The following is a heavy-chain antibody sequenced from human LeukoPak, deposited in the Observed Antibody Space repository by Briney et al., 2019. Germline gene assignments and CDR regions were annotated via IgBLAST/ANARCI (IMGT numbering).Heavy chain of an antibody. D-gene: IGHD3-22*01. Sequence: GGSLRLSCTASGFAFSSYAMSWVRQAPGVGLEWVSAIDGGGGRTWHADSVRGRFTISKDNSKNTLFMQMNSLRAEDTAVYYCAKDFYDSSGSRYDYWGQGTLVTVSS. CDR2: IDGGGGRT. V-gene: IGHV3-23*01. J-gene: IGHJ4*02. CDR3: AKDFYDSSGSRYDY. CDR1: GFAFSSYA.